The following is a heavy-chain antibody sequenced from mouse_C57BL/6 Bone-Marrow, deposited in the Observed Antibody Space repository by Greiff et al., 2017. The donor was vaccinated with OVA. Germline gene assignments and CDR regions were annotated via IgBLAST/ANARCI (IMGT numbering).Heavy chain of an antibody. CDR2: INPSTGGT. Sequence: EVQLQQSGPELVKPGASVKISCKASGYSFTGYYMNWVKQSPEKSLEWIGEINPSTGGTTYNQKFKATATLTVDKSSSTAYMQLKSLTSEDSAVYYCARWEGYDYDAMDYWGQGTSVTVSS. V-gene: IGHV1-42*01. CDR3: ARWEGYDYDAMDY. J-gene: IGHJ4*01. D-gene: IGHD2-10*02. CDR1: GYSFTGYY.